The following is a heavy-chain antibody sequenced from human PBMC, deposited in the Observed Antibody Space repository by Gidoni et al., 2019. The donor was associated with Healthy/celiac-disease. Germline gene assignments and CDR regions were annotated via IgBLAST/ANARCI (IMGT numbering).Heavy chain of an antibody. J-gene: IGHJ6*03. V-gene: IGHV4-59*01. CDR1: GGSISSYY. Sequence: QVQLQESGPGLVKPSETLSLTCTVSGGSISSYYWSWILQPPGKGLEWIGYIYYSGSTNYNPSLKSRVTISVDTSKNQFSLKLSSVTAADTAVYYCARVEGLDYMDVWGKGTTVTVSS. CDR2: IYYSGST. CDR3: ARVEGLDYMDV. D-gene: IGHD3-3*01.